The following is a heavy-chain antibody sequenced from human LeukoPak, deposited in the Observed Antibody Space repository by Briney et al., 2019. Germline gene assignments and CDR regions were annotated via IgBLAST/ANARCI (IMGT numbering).Heavy chain of an antibody. J-gene: IGHJ3*02. Sequence: SETLSLTCTVSGVSIGGYYWSWLRQPPGKGLEWLGYTHHSGTTNYNPSVGSRLTTSVDMSRKQVSLKLSSVTAADTAVYYCARHSADRAFDIWGQGTMVTVSS. V-gene: IGHV4-59*08. CDR2: THHSGTT. CDR1: GVSIGGYY. CDR3: ARHSADRAFDI. D-gene: IGHD6-25*01.